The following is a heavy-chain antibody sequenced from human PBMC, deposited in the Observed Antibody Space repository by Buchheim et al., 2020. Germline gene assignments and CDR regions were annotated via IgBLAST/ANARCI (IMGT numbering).Heavy chain of an antibody. CDR3: ARGYCAADTCAPDF. CDR1: GFTFDDFA. V-gene: IGHV3-9*01. Sequence: EVQMVESGGGLVQPGRSLRLSCAASGFTFDDFAIHWVRQIPGKGLEWVSIINSNGGTVAYADSVKGRFSISRDNAKYYMYLQLNSLRAEDTALYYCARGYCAADTCAPDFWGQGTL. J-gene: IGHJ4*02. CDR2: INSNGGTV. D-gene: IGHD2-21*01.